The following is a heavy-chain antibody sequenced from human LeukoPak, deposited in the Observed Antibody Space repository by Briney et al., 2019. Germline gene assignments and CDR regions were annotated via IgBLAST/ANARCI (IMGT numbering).Heavy chain of an antibody. CDR2: IYPGDSDT. CDR1: GYSFSTYW. V-gene: IGHV5-51*01. CDR3: VRHSGSVMASNRVARNREGGYYLLDV. D-gene: IGHD6-25*01. Sequence: PGQSLKISCKGSGYSFSTYWIGWVRQMPGKGLEWMGIIYPGDSDTRYSPSFQGQVTISTDKSISTAYLQWSSLEASDTAMYYCVRHSGSVMASNRVARNREGGYYLLDVWGQGTTVTVSS. J-gene: IGHJ6*02.